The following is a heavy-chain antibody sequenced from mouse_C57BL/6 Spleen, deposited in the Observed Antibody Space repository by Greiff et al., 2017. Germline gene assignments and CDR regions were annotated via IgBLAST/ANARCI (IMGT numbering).Heavy chain of an antibody. V-gene: IGHV1-55*01. Sequence: VQLQQPGAELVKPGASVKMSCKASGYTFTSYWITWVKQRPGQGLEWIGDIYPGSGSTNYNEKFKSKATLTVDTSSSTAYMQLSSLTSEDSAVYYCARSWSTTVDPLDYWGQGTTLTVSS. CDR3: ARSWSTTVDPLDY. D-gene: IGHD1-1*01. J-gene: IGHJ2*01. CDR2: IYPGSGST. CDR1: GYTFTSYW.